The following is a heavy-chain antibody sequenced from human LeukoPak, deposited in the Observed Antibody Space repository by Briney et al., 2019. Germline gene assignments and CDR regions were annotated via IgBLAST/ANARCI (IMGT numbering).Heavy chain of an antibody. CDR2: INPNSGGT. D-gene: IGHD6-13*01. J-gene: IGHJ4*02. CDR3: PTPPYSTDMYFDY. CDR1: GYTFTGYY. V-gene: IGHV1-2*02. Sequence: ASVTVSCKASGYTFTGYYMHWVRQAPGQGLEGMGWINPNSGGTNFAQKLHGRVTMTRDTSIRTAYMELSRLRSDNTAGYICPTPPYSTDMYFDYWGQGTLVTVSS.